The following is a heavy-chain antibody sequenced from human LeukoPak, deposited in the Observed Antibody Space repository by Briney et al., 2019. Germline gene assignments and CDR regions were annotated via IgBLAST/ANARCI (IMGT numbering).Heavy chain of an antibody. J-gene: IGHJ6*03. Sequence: GGSLRLSCAASGFTFSSYEMNWVRQAPGKGLEWVSYISSSGSTIYYADSVKGRFTISRDNSKNTLYLQMNSLRAEDTAVYYCAKGGDRLARFSDYYYYMDVWGKGTTVTVSS. V-gene: IGHV3-48*03. D-gene: IGHD3-16*01. CDR3: AKGGDRLARFSDYYYYMDV. CDR2: ISSSGSTI. CDR1: GFTFSSYE.